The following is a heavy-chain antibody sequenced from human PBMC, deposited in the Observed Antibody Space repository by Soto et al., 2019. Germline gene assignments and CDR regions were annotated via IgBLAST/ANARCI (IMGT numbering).Heavy chain of an antibody. CDR3: ARVMTYCTSRSCHDY. J-gene: IGHJ4*02. CDR1: GYTFTSSG. D-gene: IGHD2-2*01. V-gene: IGHV1-18*01. CDR2: ISAYNGNT. Sequence: QVQLVQSGAEVKKPGASVKVSCKTSGYTFTSSGISWVRQAPGQGLEWMGWISAYNGNTDYAQKFQGRVIMTTDTYTSTAYMELRSLRSDDTAVYYCARVMTYCTSRSCHDYWGQGTLVAVSS.